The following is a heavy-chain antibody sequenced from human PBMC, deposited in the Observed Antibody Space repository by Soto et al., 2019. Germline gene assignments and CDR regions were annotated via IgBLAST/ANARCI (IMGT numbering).Heavy chain of an antibody. Sequence: PGGSLRLSCAASGFTVSSNYMSWVRQAPGKGLEWVSVITGSGGRTYYADSVKGRFTISRDTSKKTLFLQMNSLRAEDTAVYYCAKDRYGDYGGIDYWGQGTMVTVSS. J-gene: IGHJ4*02. CDR1: GFTVSSNY. V-gene: IGHV3-23*01. CDR3: AKDRYGDYGGIDY. CDR2: ITGSGGRT. D-gene: IGHD4-17*01.